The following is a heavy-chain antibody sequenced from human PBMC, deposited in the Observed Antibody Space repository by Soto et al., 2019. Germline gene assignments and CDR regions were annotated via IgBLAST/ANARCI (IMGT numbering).Heavy chain of an antibody. V-gene: IGHV3-7*01. CDR2: IKQDGTAK. CDR1: GFTFSRYW. Sequence: GGSLRLSCAASGFTFSRYWMNWVRQAPGKGLEWVANIKQDGTAKNYVDSVKGRFTISRDNARKSLYLQMDSLRAEDTAVYFCARGDTPMITGMDSFDIWGQGTMVTVSS. J-gene: IGHJ3*02. D-gene: IGHD5-18*01. CDR3: ARGDTPMITGMDSFDI.